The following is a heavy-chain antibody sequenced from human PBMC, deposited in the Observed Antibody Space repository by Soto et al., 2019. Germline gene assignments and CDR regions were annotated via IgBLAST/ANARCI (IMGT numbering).Heavy chain of an antibody. D-gene: IGHD5-12*01. Sequence: SETLSLTCAVSCYSISSGCFWGWIRKPPGKGLEWIANMYHDGNTHYNPSRKSRVTMSVDTSKNQFSLKLNSVTAADTAVYYCARESYSGYHSYDYWGQGILVTVSS. CDR1: CYSISSGCF. J-gene: IGHJ4*02. CDR3: ARESYSGYHSYDY. V-gene: IGHV4-38-2*02. CDR2: MYHDGNT.